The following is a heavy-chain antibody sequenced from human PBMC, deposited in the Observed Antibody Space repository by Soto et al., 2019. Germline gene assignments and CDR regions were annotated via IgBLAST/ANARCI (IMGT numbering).Heavy chain of an antibody. Sequence: QVQLQESGPGLVKPSETLSLTCTVSGGSVSSGSYSWSWIRQPPGKGLEWIGYIYYRGSTNYNPALRSQVAISVDTSMTHSTLKLSNVTAADTAVYYCARDRGYDILTGYYCRYYYGMDVWGQGTTVTVSS. V-gene: IGHV4-61*03. CDR2: IYYRGST. CDR3: ARDRGYDILTGYYCRYYYGMDV. D-gene: IGHD3-9*01. CDR1: GGSVSSGSYS. J-gene: IGHJ6*02.